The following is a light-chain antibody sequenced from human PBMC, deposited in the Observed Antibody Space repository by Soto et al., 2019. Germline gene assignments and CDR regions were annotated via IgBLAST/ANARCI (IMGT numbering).Light chain of an antibody. Sequence: DIQMTHSPSSLSASSGDIVNMTCRASRSISRYLSWYQQKPGKAPNLLIYAASSLQSGVPSRFSGAGSGTDFTLTIANLHPEDFAIYYCKQSYSTQWTFGQGTKVDIK. CDR2: AAS. J-gene: IGKJ1*01. CDR3: KQSYSTQWT. V-gene: IGKV1-39*01. CDR1: RSISRY.